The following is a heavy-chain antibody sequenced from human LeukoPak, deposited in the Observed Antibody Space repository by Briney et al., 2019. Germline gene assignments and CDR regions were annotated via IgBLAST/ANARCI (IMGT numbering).Heavy chain of an antibody. V-gene: IGHV3-48*03. CDR3: ARDGPPRWALNRYGSGSYYNTILDY. CDR1: GFTFSSYE. CDR2: ISSSGTTK. Sequence: GGSLRLSCAASGFTFSSYEMNWVRQAPGKGLEWVSYISSSGTTKYYADSLKVRFTISRDNAKNSLYLQMNSLRAEDTAVYYCARDGPPRWALNRYGSGSYYNTILDYWGQGTLVTVSS. D-gene: IGHD3-10*01. J-gene: IGHJ4*02.